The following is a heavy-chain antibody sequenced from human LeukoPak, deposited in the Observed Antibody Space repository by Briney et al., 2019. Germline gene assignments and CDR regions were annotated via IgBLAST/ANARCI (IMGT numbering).Heavy chain of an antibody. CDR2: LSSGSDSI. D-gene: IGHD5-18*01. Sequence: PGGSLRLSCAASGFTFNTYTMNWVRQAPGKGLEWISYLSSGSDSIFYADSVKGRFTISRDNAKNTLYLQMNSLRAEGTAVYYCARGGYHAYYLDYWGQGSLITVSS. CDR3: ARGGYHAYYLDY. V-gene: IGHV3-48*04. J-gene: IGHJ4*02. CDR1: GFTFNTYT.